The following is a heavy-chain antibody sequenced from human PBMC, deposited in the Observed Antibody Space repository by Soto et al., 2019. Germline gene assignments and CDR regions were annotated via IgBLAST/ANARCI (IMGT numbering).Heavy chain of an antibody. CDR2: IYYSGST. CDR1: GGSISSYY. V-gene: IGHV4-59*01. D-gene: IGHD6-25*01. J-gene: IGHJ5*02. Sequence: SETLSLTCTVSGGSISSYYWSWIRQPPGKGLEWIGYIYYSGSTNYNPSLKSRVTISVDTSKNQFSLKLSSVTAADTAVYYCARNSDLRGYSNGRFDPWGQGTLVTVPQ. CDR3: ARNSDLRGYSNGRFDP.